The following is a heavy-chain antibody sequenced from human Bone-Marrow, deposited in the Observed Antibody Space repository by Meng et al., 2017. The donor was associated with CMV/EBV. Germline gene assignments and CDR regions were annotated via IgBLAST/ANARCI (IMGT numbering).Heavy chain of an antibody. CDR1: GFTFSSYS. CDR2: ISSSSSYI. J-gene: IGHJ4*02. V-gene: IGHV3-21*01. D-gene: IGHD3-3*01. Sequence: GESLKISCAASGFTFSSYSMNWVRQAPGKGLEWVSSISSSSSYIYYADSVKGRFTISRDNAKNSLYLQMNSLRAEDTAVYYCARDYQYDFWSGYPVEGIDYWGQGTLVTFSS. CDR3: ARDYQYDFWSGYPVEGIDY.